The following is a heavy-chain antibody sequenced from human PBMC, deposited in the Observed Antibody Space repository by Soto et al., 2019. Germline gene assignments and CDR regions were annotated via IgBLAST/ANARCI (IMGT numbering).Heavy chain of an antibody. CDR3: ARLANIFGFDN. CDR1: GYIVTNYW. J-gene: IGHJ4*01. D-gene: IGHD3-3*02. V-gene: IGHV5-51*01. CDR2: IYPGDSDT. Sequence: PGESLKISCHGSGYIVTNYWIGWVRQMPGKGLEWMGIIYPGDSDTRYSPSFQGQVTISADKSISTAYLQWSSLKASDTAMYYCARLANIFGFDNWGHGTLVTVSS.